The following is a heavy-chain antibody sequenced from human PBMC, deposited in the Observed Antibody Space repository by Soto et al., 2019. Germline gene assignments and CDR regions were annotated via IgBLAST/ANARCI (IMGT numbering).Heavy chain of an antibody. CDR2: INPNSGGT. Sequence: QVQLGQSGAEVKKPGASVKVSCKASGYAFTDYYIHWVRQAPGQGLEWMGWINPNSGGTNYAQEFQGRVTMTRDRSSSTAAMELSRLRSDDTAVYHCARSSFSYSSSYPFDYWGQGTLVTVSA. D-gene: IGHD6-6*01. V-gene: IGHV1-2*02. CDR1: GYAFTDYY. CDR3: ARSSFSYSSSYPFDY. J-gene: IGHJ4*02.